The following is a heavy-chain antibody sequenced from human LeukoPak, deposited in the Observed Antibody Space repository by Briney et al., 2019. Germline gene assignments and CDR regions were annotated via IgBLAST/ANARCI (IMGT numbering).Heavy chain of an antibody. Sequence: SETLSLTCTVSGGSISSGDYYWSWIRQPPGKGLEWIGYIYYSGSTCYNPSLKSRLTISVDTSKNQFSLKLSSVTAADTAVYYCARQNSEYDILTGYLYGRWFDPWGQGTLVTVSS. D-gene: IGHD3-9*01. CDR2: IYYSGST. CDR1: GGSISSGDYY. CDR3: ARQNSEYDILTGYLYGRWFDP. V-gene: IGHV4-30-4*08. J-gene: IGHJ5*02.